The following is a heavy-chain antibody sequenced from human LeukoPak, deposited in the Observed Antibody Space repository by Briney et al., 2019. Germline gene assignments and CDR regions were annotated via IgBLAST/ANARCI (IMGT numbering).Heavy chain of an antibody. CDR1: GFTFSSYV. CDR2: IWYSESSK. CDR3: ARVVEQRGFDS. J-gene: IGHJ4*02. V-gene: IGHV3-33*01. Sequence: AGTSLSLSCAASGFTFSSYVMDWVRQAPGKGLEWVAVIWYSESSKYYADSVRGRFTISRDNSKITLYLQMNSLRAEDTAVYYCARVVEQRGFDSGGQGTLVTVSS. D-gene: IGHD1/OR15-1a*01.